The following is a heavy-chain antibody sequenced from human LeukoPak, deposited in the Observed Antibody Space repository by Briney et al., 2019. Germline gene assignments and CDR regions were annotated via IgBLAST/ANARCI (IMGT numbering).Heavy chain of an antibody. J-gene: IGHJ4*02. CDR1: GFTFADYG. Sequence: GGSLRLSCAASGFTFADYGMRWVRQAPGKGLEWVSGIDLPGGITSYTASVKGRFTTSRDNAKNSLYLQMNSLRAEDTALYYCARSRYSCDHWGQGTLVTVSS. CDR2: IDLPGGIT. CDR3: ARSRYSCDH. D-gene: IGHD2-15*01. V-gene: IGHV3-20*04.